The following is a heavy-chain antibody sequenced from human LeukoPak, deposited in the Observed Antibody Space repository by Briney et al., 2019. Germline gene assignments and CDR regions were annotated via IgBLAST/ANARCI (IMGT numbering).Heavy chain of an antibody. CDR2: IYYSVST. V-gene: IGHV4-59*01. J-gene: IGHJ3*02. CDR1: GGSLSSYY. D-gene: IGHD3-10*01. Sequence: SSETLSLTCTLSGGSLSSYYWSCIRHPPGKGLEWIGYIYYSVSTNYNPSLKSRVTISVDTSKNQFYLKLSSVTAADTAVYYCAREMGILWSSGGAFDIWGQGTMVTVSS. CDR3: AREMGILWSSGGAFDI.